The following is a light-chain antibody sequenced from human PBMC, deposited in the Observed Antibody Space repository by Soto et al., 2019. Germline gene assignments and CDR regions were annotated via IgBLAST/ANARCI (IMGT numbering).Light chain of an antibody. CDR2: EVS. CDR3: SSYTSSSTSRV. J-gene: IGLJ2*01. CDR1: SSDVGGYNY. V-gene: IGLV2-14*01. Sequence: QSVLTQPASVSGSPGQSITISCTGTSSDVGGYNYVSWYQQHPGKAPKLMIYEVSNRPSGVSNRFSGSKSGNTASLTISGLQAEDEADYYCSSYTSSSTSRVFGRGTKLTVL.